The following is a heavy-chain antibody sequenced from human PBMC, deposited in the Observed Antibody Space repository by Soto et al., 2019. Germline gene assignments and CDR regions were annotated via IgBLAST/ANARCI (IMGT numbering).Heavy chain of an antibody. CDR2: ISYDGSNK. V-gene: IGHV3-30*18. J-gene: IGHJ4*02. Sequence: PGGSLRLSCAASGFTFSSYGMHWVRQAPGKGLEWVAVISYDGSNKYYADSVKGRFTISRYNSKNTLYLQMNSLRAEDTAVYYCAKVVLAGIGPDYWGQGTLVTVSS. CDR1: GFTFSSYG. CDR3: AKVVLAGIGPDY. D-gene: IGHD6-19*01.